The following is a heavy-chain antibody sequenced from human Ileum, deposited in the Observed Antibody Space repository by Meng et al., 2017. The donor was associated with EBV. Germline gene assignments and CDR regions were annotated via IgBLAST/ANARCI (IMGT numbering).Heavy chain of an antibody. J-gene: IGHJ5*02. CDR2: IYYSGRT. CDR1: GGSVSSGNNY. D-gene: IGHD2-2*02. CDR3: ARVNGDCFSTICYKGWFDP. Sequence: QGQVPGSGPGLVKPSQTLSLPCTVSGGSVSSGNNYWIWIRQPPGKGLEWIGYIYYSGRTYYNPSLESRVTMSVDTSKNQFSLNLNSVTAADTAVYYCARVNGDCFSTICYKGWFDPWGQGTLVTVSS. V-gene: IGHV4-30-4*01.